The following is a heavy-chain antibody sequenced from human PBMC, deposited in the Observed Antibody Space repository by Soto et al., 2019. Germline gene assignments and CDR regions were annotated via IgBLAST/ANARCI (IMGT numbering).Heavy chain of an antibody. CDR2: IYYSGST. J-gene: IGHJ5*02. CDR1: GGSISSSSYY. V-gene: IGHV4-39*01. CDR3: ARRNTYNWNDGYDWFDP. D-gene: IGHD1-20*01. Sequence: SETLSLTCTVSGGSISSSSYYWGWIRRPPGKGLEWIGSIYYSGSTYYNPSLKSRVTISVDTSKNQFSLKLSSVTAADTAVYYCARRNTYNWNDGYDWFDPWGQGTLVTVSS.